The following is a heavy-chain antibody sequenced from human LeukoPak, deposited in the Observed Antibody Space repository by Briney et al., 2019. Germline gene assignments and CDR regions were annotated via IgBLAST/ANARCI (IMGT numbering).Heavy chain of an antibody. J-gene: IGHJ4*02. CDR1: GYAFNNYG. Sequence: GASVKVSCKASGYAFNNYGIGWVRQAPGQGLEWMGWIRANKDHPKYAQIIQGRVTMTTDTSTNTVYMELRSLRSDDTAVYYCARAQWRDDYWGQGTLVTVSS. D-gene: IGHD6-19*01. CDR2: IRANKDHP. V-gene: IGHV1-18*01. CDR3: ARAQWRDDY.